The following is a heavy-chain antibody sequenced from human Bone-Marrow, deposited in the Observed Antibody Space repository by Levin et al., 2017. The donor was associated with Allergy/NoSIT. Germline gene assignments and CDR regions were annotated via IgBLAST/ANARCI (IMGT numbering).Heavy chain of an antibody. Sequence: GESLKISCAASGFTFSSYEMNWVRQAPGKGLEWVSYISSSGSTIYYADSVKGRFTISRDNAKNSLYLQMNSLRAEDTAVYYCARETYCGGDLRPPGAFDIWGQGTMVTVSS. V-gene: IGHV3-48*03. CDR1: GFTFSSYE. CDR3: ARETYCGGDLRPPGAFDI. J-gene: IGHJ3*02. CDR2: ISSSGSTI. D-gene: IGHD2-21*02.